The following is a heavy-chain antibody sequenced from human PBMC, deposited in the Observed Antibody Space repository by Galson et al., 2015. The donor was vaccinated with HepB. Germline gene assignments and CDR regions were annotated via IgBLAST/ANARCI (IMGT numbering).Heavy chain of an antibody. CDR1: GYTFTGYY. D-gene: IGHD6-19*01. CDR2: INPNSGGT. J-gene: IGHJ3*02. V-gene: IGHV1-2*04. Sequence: SVKVSCKASGYTFTGYYMHWVRQAPGQGLEWMGWINPNSGGTNYAQKFQGWVTMTRDTSISTAYMELSRLRSDDTAVYYCARLAVAGTPGDAFDIWGQGTMVTVSS. CDR3: ARLAVAGTPGDAFDI.